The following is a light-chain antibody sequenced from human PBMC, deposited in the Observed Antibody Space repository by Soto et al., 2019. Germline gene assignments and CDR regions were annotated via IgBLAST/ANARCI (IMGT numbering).Light chain of an antibody. Sequence: HMYQSPSALSASVGDRVIITCRASQTVERWMAWYQQKPGKAPKLLISDVSTLERGVPSRFSGSGSATEFTLTISGLQPDDFATYYCQQYKDYVYTFGQGTKVDI. CDR3: QQYKDYVYT. CDR2: DVS. V-gene: IGKV1-5*01. J-gene: IGKJ2*01. CDR1: QTVERW.